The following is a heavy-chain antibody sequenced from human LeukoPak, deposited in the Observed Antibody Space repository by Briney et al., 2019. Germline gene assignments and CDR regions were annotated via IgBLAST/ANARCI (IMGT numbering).Heavy chain of an antibody. CDR1: GFTFSSYA. J-gene: IGHJ4*02. Sequence: GGSLRLSCAASGFTFSSYAMSWVRQAPGKGLEWVSAISGSGGSTYYADSVKGRFTISRDNSKNTLYLQMNSLRAVDTAVYYCAREYCSGGSCYVDYWGQGTLVTVSS. D-gene: IGHD2-15*01. CDR2: ISGSGGST. V-gene: IGHV3-23*01. CDR3: AREYCSGGSCYVDY.